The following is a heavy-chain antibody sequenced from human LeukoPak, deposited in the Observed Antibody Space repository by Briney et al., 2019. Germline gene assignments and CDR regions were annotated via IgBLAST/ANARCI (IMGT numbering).Heavy chain of an antibody. D-gene: IGHD4-4*01. CDR3: ARDDSNYPFDP. CDR1: GFTVSSNY. J-gene: IGHJ5*02. V-gene: IGHV3-66*01. Sequence: GGSLRLSCAASGFTVSSNYMSWVRQAPGKGLEWVSVIYSGGSTYYADSVKGRFTISSDNSKNTLYLQMNSLRAEDTAVYYCARDDSNYPFDPWGQGTLVTVSS. CDR2: IYSGGST.